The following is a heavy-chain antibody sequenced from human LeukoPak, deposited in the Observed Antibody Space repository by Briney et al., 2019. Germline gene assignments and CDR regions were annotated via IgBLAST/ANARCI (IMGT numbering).Heavy chain of an antibody. Sequence: GASVKVSCKASGYTFTGYYMHWVRQAPGQGLEWMGWINPNSGGTNYAQKFQGWVTMTRDTSISTAYMELSRLRSDDTAVYYCARDLSRSSSWYDGYYYYGMDVWGQGTTVTVSS. J-gene: IGHJ6*02. CDR3: ARDLSRSSSWYDGYYYYGMDV. CDR2: INPNSGGT. D-gene: IGHD6-13*01. CDR1: GYTFTGYY. V-gene: IGHV1-2*04.